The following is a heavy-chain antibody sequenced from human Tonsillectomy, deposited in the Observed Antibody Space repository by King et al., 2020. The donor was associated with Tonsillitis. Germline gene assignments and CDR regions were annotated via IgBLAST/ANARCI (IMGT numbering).Heavy chain of an antibody. D-gene: IGHD5-12*01. J-gene: IGHJ4*02. CDR2: IYYSGST. CDR1: GGSISSYY. V-gene: IGHV4-59*08. CDR3: ARRGGYPRGGFDY. Sequence: QVQLQESGPGLVKPSETLSLTCTVSGGSISSYYWSWFRQPPGKGLEWIGYIYYSGSTNYNPSLKSRVTISVDTSKNQFSLKLRSVTAADTAVYYCARRGGYPRGGFDYWGQGTLVTVSS.